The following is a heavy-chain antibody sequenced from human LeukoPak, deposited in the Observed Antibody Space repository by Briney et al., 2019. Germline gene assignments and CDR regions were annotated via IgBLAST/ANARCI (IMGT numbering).Heavy chain of an antibody. CDR1: GGSFSGYY. CDR3: VRQFLVGSTFHAFDL. Sequence: SETLSLTCAVYGGSFSGYYWNWIRQPPGKGLEWIGEINHSGIKYNPSLKSRVTISVDTSKNQFSLKLSSVTAADMAVYFCVRQFLVGSTFHAFDLWGQGTRVTVSS. CDR2: INHSGI. D-gene: IGHD1-26*01. V-gene: IGHV4-34*01. J-gene: IGHJ3*01.